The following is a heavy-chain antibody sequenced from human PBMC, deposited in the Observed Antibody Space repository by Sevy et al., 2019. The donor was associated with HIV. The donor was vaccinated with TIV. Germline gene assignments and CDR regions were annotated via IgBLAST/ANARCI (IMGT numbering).Heavy chain of an antibody. D-gene: IGHD1-26*01. CDR1: GGSISSYY. J-gene: IGHJ5*02. V-gene: IGHV4-59*01. CDR3: ARVLVGATGNWFDP. Sequence: SETLSLTCTVSGGSISSYYWSWIRQPPGKGLEWIGYIYYSGSTNYNPSLESRVTISVDTSKNQFSLKLSSVTAADTAVYYCARVLVGATGNWFDPWGQGTLVTVSS. CDR2: IYYSGST.